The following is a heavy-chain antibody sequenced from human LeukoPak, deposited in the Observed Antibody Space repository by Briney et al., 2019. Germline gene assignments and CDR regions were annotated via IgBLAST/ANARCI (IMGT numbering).Heavy chain of an antibody. V-gene: IGHV4-30-2*01. J-gene: IGHJ4*02. CDR3: ARGRFLEWLLSRRGGVGAAYYFDY. CDR1: GGSISSGGYY. D-gene: IGHD3-3*01. CDR2: INHSGST. Sequence: PSQTLSLTCTVSGGSISSGGYYWSWIRQPPGKGLEWIGEINHSGSTNYNPSLKSRVTISVDTSKNQFSLKLSSVTAADTAVYYCARGRFLEWLLSRRGGVGAAYYFDYWGQGTLVTVSS.